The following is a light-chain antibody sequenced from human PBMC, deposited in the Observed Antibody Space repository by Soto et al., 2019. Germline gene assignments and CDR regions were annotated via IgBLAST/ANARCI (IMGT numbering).Light chain of an antibody. CDR2: DVS. J-gene: IGKJ1*01. V-gene: IGKV1-5*01. Sequence: DIHMTQAPSTLSASVGDRVTITCRASQSINAWLAWYQQKPGKAPKLLIYDVSTLASGVPSRFSGSASGTEFTLTTSNLESDDFASYYCQQYHRYSTFGQGTKVDIK. CDR1: QSINAW. CDR3: QQYHRYST.